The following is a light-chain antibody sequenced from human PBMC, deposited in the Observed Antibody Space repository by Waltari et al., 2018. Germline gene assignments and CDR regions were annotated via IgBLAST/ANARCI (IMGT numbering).Light chain of an antibody. CDR2: KAF. Sequence: DTQMTQSPSTLSASVGDRCTIHCRASQSILTWLAWDQQKPGKAPRLLIYKAFNLESGVPGRFSGSASGTEFNLTISSLQPDDSATYYCQQSYSSPWTFAQGTKVEIK. CDR3: QQSYSSPWT. CDR1: QSILTW. V-gene: IGKV1-5*03. J-gene: IGKJ1*01.